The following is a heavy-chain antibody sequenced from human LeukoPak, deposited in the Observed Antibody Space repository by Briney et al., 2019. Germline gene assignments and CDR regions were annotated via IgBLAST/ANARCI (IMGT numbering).Heavy chain of an antibody. Sequence: SVKVSCKASGGTFSSYAISWVRQAPGQGLEWMGGIIPIFGTASYAQKFQGRVTITTDESTSTAYMELSSLRSEDTAVYYCARETGTTGGAFDIWGQGTMVTVSS. CDR1: GGTFSSYA. CDR2: IIPIFGTA. D-gene: IGHD1-1*01. CDR3: ARETGTTGGAFDI. V-gene: IGHV1-69*05. J-gene: IGHJ3*02.